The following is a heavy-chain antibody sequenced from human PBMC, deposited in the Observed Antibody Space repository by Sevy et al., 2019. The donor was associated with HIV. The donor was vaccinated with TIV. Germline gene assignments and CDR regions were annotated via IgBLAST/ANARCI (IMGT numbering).Heavy chain of an antibody. CDR1: GYTFTNYY. D-gene: IGHD3-22*01. CDR2: IHPSGGRT. Sequence: ASVKVSCQASGYTFTNYYLHWVRQAPGQGLEWMGIIHPSGGRTSYAQKFQGRVTMTSDTSTTTVYMDLSSLRSEDTAVYYCASGNYYDNSGFPLYYFDYWGRGTPVTVSS. V-gene: IGHV1-46*01. J-gene: IGHJ4*02. CDR3: ASGNYYDNSGFPLYYFDY.